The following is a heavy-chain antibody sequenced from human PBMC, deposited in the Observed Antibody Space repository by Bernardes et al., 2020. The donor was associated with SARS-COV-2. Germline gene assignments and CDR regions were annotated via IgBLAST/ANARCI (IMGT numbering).Heavy chain of an antibody. J-gene: IGHJ4*02. V-gene: IGHV3-74*01. CDR2: MDPAGGRI. CDR3: IKDFTGGDDY. D-gene: IGHD3-10*01. CDR1: EFTLRTYW. Sequence: GGSLRLSCADSEFTLRTYWVHWVRQVPGKGLVWVSRMDPAGGRIDYADSVRGRFKIPRDNAENTVSLQMHSRRAEDTAVYYCIKDFTGGDDYWGQGTLVTVSS.